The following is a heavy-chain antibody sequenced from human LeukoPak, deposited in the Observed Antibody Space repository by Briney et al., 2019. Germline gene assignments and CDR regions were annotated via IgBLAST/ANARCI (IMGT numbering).Heavy chain of an antibody. CDR3: ASHPPDCSGGSCYLPGGY. CDR1: GYTFTSYG. J-gene: IGHJ4*02. D-gene: IGHD2-15*01. CDR2: ISAYNGNT. V-gene: IGHV1-18*01. Sequence: ASVKVSCKASGYTFTSYGISWVRQAPGQGLEWMGWISAYNGNTNYAQKLQGRVTMTTDTSTSTAYMELRSLRYDDTAVYYCASHPPDCSGGSCYLPGGYWGQGTLVTVSP.